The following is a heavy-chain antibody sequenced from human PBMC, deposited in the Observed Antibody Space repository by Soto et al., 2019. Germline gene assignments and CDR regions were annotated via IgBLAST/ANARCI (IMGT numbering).Heavy chain of an antibody. CDR3: ASLGSIAARPFDY. CDR1: GGSFSGYY. Sequence: PSETLSVTCAVYGGSFSGYYWSWIRQPPGKGLEWIGEINHSGSTNYNPSLKSRVTISVDTSKNQFSLKLSSVTAADTAVYYCASLGSIAARPFDYWGQGTLVTVSS. V-gene: IGHV4-34*01. D-gene: IGHD6-6*01. CDR2: INHSGST. J-gene: IGHJ4*02.